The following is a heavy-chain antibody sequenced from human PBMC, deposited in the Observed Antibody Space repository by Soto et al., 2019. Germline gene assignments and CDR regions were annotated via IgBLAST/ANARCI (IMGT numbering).Heavy chain of an antibody. V-gene: IGHV4-34*01. CDR1: GGSFSGYY. CDR2: INHSGST. Sequence: SETRSLTCAVYGGSFSGYYWSWFRQPPGTGLEWIGEINHSGSTNYNPSLKSRVTISVDTSKNQFSLKLTSVTAADTAVYYCARAKITGLFDYWGQGTLVTVSS. CDR3: ARAKITGLFDY. J-gene: IGHJ4*02. D-gene: IGHD2-8*02.